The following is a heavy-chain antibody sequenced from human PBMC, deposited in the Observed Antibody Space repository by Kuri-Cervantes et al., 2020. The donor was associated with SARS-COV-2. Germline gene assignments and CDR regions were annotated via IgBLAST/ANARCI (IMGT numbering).Heavy chain of an antibody. D-gene: IGHD3-10*01. CDR3: ASGFGEGAS. Sequence: GESLKISCAASGFTFSSYSMNRVRQAPGKGLEWVSYISSSSSTIYYADSVKGRFTISRDNAKNSLYLQMNSLRAEDTAVYYCASGFGEGASWGQGTLVTVSS. CDR1: GFTFSSYS. J-gene: IGHJ4*02. CDR2: ISSSSSTI. V-gene: IGHV3-48*01.